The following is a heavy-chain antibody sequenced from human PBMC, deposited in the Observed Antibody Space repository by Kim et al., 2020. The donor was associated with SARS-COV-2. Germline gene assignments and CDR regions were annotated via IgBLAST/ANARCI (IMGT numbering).Heavy chain of an antibody. CDR2: INTKTGKS. D-gene: IGHD5-12*01. J-gene: IGHJ4*02. CDR3: AKDRELVATDY. Sequence: ASVKVSCKASGYTFTDYAINWVRQAPGQGLEWMGWINTKTGKSTFAQGFTGRFVFSLDTSVSTAYLQISSLKTEDTAVYYCAKDRELVATDYWGQGTLVTVSS. V-gene: IGHV7-4-1*02. CDR1: GYTFTDYA.